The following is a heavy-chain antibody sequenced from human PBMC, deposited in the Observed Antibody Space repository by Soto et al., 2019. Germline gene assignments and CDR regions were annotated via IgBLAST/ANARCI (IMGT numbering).Heavy chain of an antibody. J-gene: IGHJ6*02. Sequence: QVQLVVSGGGVVQPGRSLRLSCAASGFTFSSYGMHWVRQAPGKGLEWVAVISYDGSNKYYADSVKGRFTISRDNSKNPLYLQMNSLRAEDTAVYYCAKDRPSGSRPYYYGMDVWGQGTTVTFSS. D-gene: IGHD1-26*01. CDR2: ISYDGSNK. CDR1: GFTFSSYG. V-gene: IGHV3-30*18. CDR3: AKDRPSGSRPYYYGMDV.